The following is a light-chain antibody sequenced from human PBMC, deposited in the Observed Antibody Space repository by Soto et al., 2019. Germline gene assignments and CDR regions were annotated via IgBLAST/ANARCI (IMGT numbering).Light chain of an antibody. V-gene: IGLV2-14*01. CDR2: GVS. CDR3: SSYTTSSTLE. J-gene: IGLJ2*01. Sequence: QSALTQPASVSGSPGQSITISCTGTSSDIGHYNYVSWYQQHPGKAPKLMIYGVSNRPSGVSNRFSGSKSGNTASLTISGLQAEDEADYYCSSYTTSSTLEIGGGTKLTVL. CDR1: SSDIGHYNY.